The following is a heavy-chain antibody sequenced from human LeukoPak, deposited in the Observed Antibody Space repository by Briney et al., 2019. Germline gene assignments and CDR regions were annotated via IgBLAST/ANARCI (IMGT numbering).Heavy chain of an antibody. J-gene: IGHJ4*02. Sequence: SETLSLTCAVYGGSFSGYYWIWIRQPPGKGREWIGEINHSGSTNYNPSLKSRVTISVDTSKNQFSLKLSSVTAADTAVYYCARKIYRGLRAAAAGFFDSWGQGTLVPVSS. CDR1: GGSFSGYY. CDR2: INHSGST. D-gene: IGHD6-13*01. CDR3: ARKIYRGLRAAAAGFFDS. V-gene: IGHV4-34*01.